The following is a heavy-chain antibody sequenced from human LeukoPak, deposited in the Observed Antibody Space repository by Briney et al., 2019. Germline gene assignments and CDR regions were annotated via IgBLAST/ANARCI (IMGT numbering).Heavy chain of an antibody. CDR3: ARGYDSSGYYYVPFDY. CDR2: ISSSSSYI. V-gene: IGHV3-21*01. J-gene: IGHJ4*02. CDR1: GFTFSSYS. D-gene: IGHD3-22*01. Sequence: GGSLRLSCAASGFTFSSYSMNWVRQAPGKGLEWVSSISSSSSYIYYPDSVKGRSTISRDNAKNSLYLQMNSLRAEDTAVYYCARGYDSSGYYYVPFDYWGQGTLVTVSS.